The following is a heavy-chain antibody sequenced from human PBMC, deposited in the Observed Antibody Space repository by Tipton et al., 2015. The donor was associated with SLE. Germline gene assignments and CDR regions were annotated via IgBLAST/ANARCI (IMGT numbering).Heavy chain of an antibody. V-gene: IGHV3-30*02. CDR2: IRYDGSNK. D-gene: IGHD1-26*01. Sequence: GSLRLSCAASGFTFSSYGMHWVRQAPGKGLEWVAFIRYDGSNKYYADSVKGRFTISRDNSKNTLYLQMNSLRAEDTAVYYCASGELSYFDLWGRGTLVTVSS. J-gene: IGHJ2*01. CDR3: ASGELSYFDL. CDR1: GFTFSSYG.